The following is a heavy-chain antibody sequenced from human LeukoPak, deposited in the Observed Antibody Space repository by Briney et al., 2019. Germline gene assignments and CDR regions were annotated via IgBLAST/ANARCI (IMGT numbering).Heavy chain of an antibody. Sequence: GGSLRLSCAASGFTVSSNYMNWVRQAPGKGLEWVSSISTSSYIYYADSVKGRFTISRDNAKNSLYLQMNSLRAEDTAVYYCARGGSYAAFDIWGQGTMVTVSS. CDR2: ISTSSYI. D-gene: IGHD1-26*01. J-gene: IGHJ3*02. V-gene: IGHV3-69-1*01. CDR3: ARGGSYAAFDI. CDR1: GFTVSSNY.